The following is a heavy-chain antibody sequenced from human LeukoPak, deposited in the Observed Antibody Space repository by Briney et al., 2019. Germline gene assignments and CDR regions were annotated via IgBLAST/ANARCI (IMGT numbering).Heavy chain of an antibody. CDR3: ARLTSGYDILTGYYSFDY. CDR1: EFTVSGNY. CDR2: IYYSGST. V-gene: IGHV4-39*01. Sequence: TPGGSLRLSCAASEFTVSGNYMSWIRQPPGKGLEWIGSIYYSGSTYYNPSLKSRVTISVDTSKNQFSLKLSSVTAADTAVYYCARLTSGYDILTGYYSFDYWGQGTLVTVSS. J-gene: IGHJ4*02. D-gene: IGHD3-9*01.